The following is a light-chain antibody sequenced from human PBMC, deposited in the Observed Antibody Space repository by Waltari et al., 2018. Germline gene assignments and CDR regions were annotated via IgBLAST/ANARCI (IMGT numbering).Light chain of an antibody. Sequence: DIQMTQSPSSLSASVVYRVTITCRASQSISSYLNWYQQKPGKAPKLLIYAASSLQSGVPSRFSGSGSGTDFTLTISSLQPEDFATYYCQQSYSTPLTFGPGTKVDIK. CDR2: AAS. CDR1: QSISSY. J-gene: IGKJ3*01. CDR3: QQSYSTPLT. V-gene: IGKV1-39*01.